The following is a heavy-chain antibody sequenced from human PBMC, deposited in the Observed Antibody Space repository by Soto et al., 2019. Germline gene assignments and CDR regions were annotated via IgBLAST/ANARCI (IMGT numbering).Heavy chain of an antibody. CDR3: ARVGFFATDQSALICKVGATGLAYFDY. D-gene: IGHD1-26*01. CDR1: GYTFTSYA. V-gene: IGHV1-3*01. CDR2: INAGNGNT. J-gene: IGHJ4*02. Sequence: QVQLVQSGAEVKKPGASVKVSCKASGYTFTSYAMHWVRQAPGQRLEWMGWINAGNGNTKYSQKFQGRVTITRDTSASTAYMELSSLRSEDTAVYYCARVGFFATDQSALICKVGATGLAYFDYWGQGTLVTVSP.